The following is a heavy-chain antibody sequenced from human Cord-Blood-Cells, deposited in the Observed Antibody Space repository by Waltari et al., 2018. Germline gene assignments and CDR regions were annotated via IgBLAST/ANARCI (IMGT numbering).Heavy chain of an antibody. CDR1: GGSISSSSYY. CDR2: IYYSGST. Sequence: QLQLQESGPGLVKPSETLSLTCTVSGGSISSSSYYWGWIRQPPGKGLEWIGSIYYSGSTYYNPSLKSRVTISVDTSTSTVYMELSSLRSEDTAVYYCATFDIWGQGTMVTVSS. CDR3: ATFDI. V-gene: IGHV4-39*07. J-gene: IGHJ3*02.